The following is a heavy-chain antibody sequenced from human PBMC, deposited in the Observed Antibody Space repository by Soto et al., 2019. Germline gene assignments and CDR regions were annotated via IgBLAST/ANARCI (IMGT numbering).Heavy chain of an antibody. CDR3: ARGGYCSSTSCYRNYGMDV. Sequence: QVQLVQSGAEVKKPGSSVKVSCKASGCTFSSYAISWVRQAPGQGLEWMGGIIPIFGTANYAQKFQGRVTITADKSTSTAYMELSSLRSEDTAVYYCARGGYCSSTSCYRNYGMDVWGQGTTVTVSS. J-gene: IGHJ6*02. V-gene: IGHV1-69*06. CDR1: GCTFSSYA. D-gene: IGHD2-2*02. CDR2: IIPIFGTA.